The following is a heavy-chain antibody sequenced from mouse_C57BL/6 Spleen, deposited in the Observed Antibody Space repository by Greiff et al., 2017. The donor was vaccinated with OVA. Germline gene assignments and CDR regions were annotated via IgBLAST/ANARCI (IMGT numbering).Heavy chain of an antibody. CDR1: GYTFTGYW. Sequence: QVQLQQSGAELMKPGASVKLSCKATGYTFTGYWIEWVKQGPGHGLEWIGYILPGSGSTNYKEKVKGKATFTANTASNPAYTQLSSRTTEDSAIYYCARGPYYAVAYWGQGTLVTVSA. J-gene: IGHJ3*01. D-gene: IGHD2-10*01. CDR3: ARGPYYAVAY. CDR2: ILPGSGST. V-gene: IGHV1-9*01.